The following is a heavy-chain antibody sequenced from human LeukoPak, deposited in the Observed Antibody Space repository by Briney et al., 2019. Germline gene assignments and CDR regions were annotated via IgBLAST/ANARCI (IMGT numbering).Heavy chain of an antibody. CDR2: IWYDGSNK. Sequence: PGRSLRLSCAASGFTFSSYGMHWVRQAPGKGLEWVAVIWYDGSNKYYADSVKGRFTISRDNSKNTLYLQMNSLRAEDTAVYYCAREFGIAAAGSVYYYGMDVWGQGTTVTVSS. D-gene: IGHD6-13*01. J-gene: IGHJ6*02. CDR1: GFTFSSYG. V-gene: IGHV3-33*01. CDR3: AREFGIAAAGSVYYYGMDV.